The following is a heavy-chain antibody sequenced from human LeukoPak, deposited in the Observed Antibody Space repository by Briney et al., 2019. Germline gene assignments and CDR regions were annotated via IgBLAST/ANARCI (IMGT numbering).Heavy chain of an antibody. CDR3: AKDEGGSGMDFDY. CDR1: GFSFSGYS. V-gene: IGHV3-21*01. CDR2: ISSSSSYI. J-gene: IGHJ4*02. Sequence: AGGSLRLSCAASGFSFSGYSMNWVRQAPGKGLEWVSSISSSSSYIYYADSVKGRFSISRDNAKNSLYLQMNSLRAEDTAVYYCAKDEGGSGMDFDYWGQGTLVTVSS. D-gene: IGHD1-26*01.